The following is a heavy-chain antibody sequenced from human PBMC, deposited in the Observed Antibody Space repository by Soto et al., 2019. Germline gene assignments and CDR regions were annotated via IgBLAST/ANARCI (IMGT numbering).Heavy chain of an antibody. CDR2: VSAYNGKT. CDR3: ARVDCSSTTCYLYSGVDV. V-gene: IGHV1-18*01. CDR1: GYTSNTDG. Sequence: ARVTCSCKAYGYTSNTDGINWAGPAPVQGLGWMGWVSAYNGKTNYAQNLQGRVTMTTDTSTSTAYMELRSLRSDDTAVYYCARVDCSSTTCYLYSGVDVWGEGTTVTVSS. J-gene: IGHJ6*04. D-gene: IGHD2-2*01.